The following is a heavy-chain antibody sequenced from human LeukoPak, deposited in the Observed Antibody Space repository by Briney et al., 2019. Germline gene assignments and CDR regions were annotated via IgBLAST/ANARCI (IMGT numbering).Heavy chain of an antibody. CDR2: MNPINGNT. D-gene: IGHD3-10*01. V-gene: IGHV1-8*01. CDR3: VRDGEGVAISVNYWFDP. CDR1: GFTFTSYD. Sequence: ASVKVSCKDSGFTFTSYDINWVRQATGQGLEWMGWMNPINGNTGYAQKFQGRVTMTRDTSISTAYMELRSLRSDDTAVYYCVRDGEGVAISVNYWFDPWGQGTLVTVSS. J-gene: IGHJ5*02.